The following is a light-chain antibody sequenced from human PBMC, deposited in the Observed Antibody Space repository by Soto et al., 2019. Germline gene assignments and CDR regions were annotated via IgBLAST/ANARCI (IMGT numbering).Light chain of an antibody. V-gene: IGKV3-11*01. CDR3: LHRMNWPLT. CDR1: QSVSSY. CDR2: DAS. Sequence: EIVLTQSPATLSLSPGERATLSCRASQSVSSYLAWYQQKPGQDPRLLIYDASERATGIPARFSGSGSETDFTLTISSLEPEDFGVYYCLHRMNWPLTFGQGTRLEIK. J-gene: IGKJ5*01.